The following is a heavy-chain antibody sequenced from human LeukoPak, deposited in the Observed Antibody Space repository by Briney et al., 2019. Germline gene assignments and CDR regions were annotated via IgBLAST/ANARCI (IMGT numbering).Heavy chain of an antibody. Sequence: GGSLRLSCAASGFTFSSFAMTWARQAPGEGLEWVAVISGSGGTTYSADSVKGRFTISRDNSKNTLYLQMNSLRAEDTAVYFCAKQSAGSSTWYSLHFDYWGEGTRVTVSS. J-gene: IGHJ4*02. CDR3: AKQSAGSSTWYSLHFDY. D-gene: IGHD6-13*01. V-gene: IGHV3-23*01. CDR2: ISGSGGTT. CDR1: GFTFSSFA.